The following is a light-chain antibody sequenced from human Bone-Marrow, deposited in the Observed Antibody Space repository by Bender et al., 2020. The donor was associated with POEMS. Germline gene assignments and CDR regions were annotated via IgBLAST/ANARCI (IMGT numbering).Light chain of an antibody. CDR2: SNN. CDR1: SSNIGSNT. Sequence: QSVLTQPPSASGTPGQRVTISCSGSSSNIGSNTVNWYQQLPGTAPKLLIYSNNQRPSGVPDRFSGSKSGTSASLAISGLQSEDEADYYCQAWDSGAVFGTGTKVTVL. J-gene: IGLJ1*01. V-gene: IGLV1-44*01. CDR3: QAWDSGAV.